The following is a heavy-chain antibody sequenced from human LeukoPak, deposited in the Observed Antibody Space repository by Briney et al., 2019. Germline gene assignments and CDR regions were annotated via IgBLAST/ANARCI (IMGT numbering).Heavy chain of an antibody. J-gene: IGHJ4*02. V-gene: IGHV5-51*01. Sequence: GESLKISCKGSGYSFTNYWIGWVRQMPGKGLEWMGIIYPRDSDTRYSPSFQGQVTISADKSISTAYLQWSSLKASDTATYYCARRQTAESCTRNPDCYFDSWGQGTLVTVSS. CDR3: ARRQTAESCTRNPDCYFDS. D-gene: IGHD2/OR15-2a*01. CDR1: GYSFTNYW. CDR2: IYPRDSDT.